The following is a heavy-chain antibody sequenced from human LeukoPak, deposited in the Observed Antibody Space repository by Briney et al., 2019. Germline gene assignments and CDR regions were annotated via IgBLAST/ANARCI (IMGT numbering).Heavy chain of an antibody. CDR2: IHYSGST. D-gene: IGHD3-22*01. J-gene: IGHJ3*01. Sequence: NPSETLSLTCTVSGGSISSSSYYWGWIRQPPGKGLEWIGSIHYSGSTNYNPSLKSRVTISVDTSKNQFSLKLSSVTAADTAVYFCARDRSTYYYDAFDVWGQGTMVTVSS. CDR3: ARDRSTYYYDAFDV. V-gene: IGHV4-39*07. CDR1: GGSISSSSYY.